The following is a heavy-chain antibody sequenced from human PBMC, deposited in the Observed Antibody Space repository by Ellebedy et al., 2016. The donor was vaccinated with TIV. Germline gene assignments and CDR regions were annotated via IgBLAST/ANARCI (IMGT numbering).Heavy chain of an antibody. V-gene: IGHV3-72*01. D-gene: IGHD3-3*01. Sequence: GGSLRLXCAASGFTFTDHYMDWVRQAPGKGLAWVGRTRNKANSYTTEYAASVKGRFTISRDDSKNLLYLQMNSLKTEDTAVYYCARTFFHWGQGTLVTVSS. J-gene: IGHJ4*02. CDR3: ARTFFH. CDR2: TRNKANSYTT. CDR1: GFTFTDHY.